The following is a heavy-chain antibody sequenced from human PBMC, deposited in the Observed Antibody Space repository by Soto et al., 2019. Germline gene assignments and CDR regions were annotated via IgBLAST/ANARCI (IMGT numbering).Heavy chain of an antibody. V-gene: IGHV4-59*08. J-gene: IGHJ3*02. D-gene: IGHD3-3*01. CDR3: ARPTLVGVVIDAFNI. Sequence: SETLSLTCTVSGGSISSYYWSWIRQPPGKGLEWIGYIYYSGSTNYNPSLKSRVTISVDTSKNQFSLKLSSVTAADTAVYYCARPTLVGVVIDAFNIWGQGTMVTVSS. CDR1: GGSISSYY. CDR2: IYYSGST.